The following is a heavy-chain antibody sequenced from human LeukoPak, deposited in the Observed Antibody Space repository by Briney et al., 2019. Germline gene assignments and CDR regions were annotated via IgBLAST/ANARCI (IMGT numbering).Heavy chain of an antibody. V-gene: IGHV3-21*01. J-gene: IGHJ6*02. CDR2: ISSSSSYI. D-gene: IGHD4-23*01. CDR3: ARVGSRDYYGGNSGYYYYGMDV. CDR1: GFTFSSYS. Sequence: GGSLRLSCAASGFTFSSYSMNWVRQAPGKGLEWVSSISSSSSYIYYADSVKGRFTISRDNAKNSLYLQMNSLRAEDTAVYYCARVGSRDYYGGNSGYYYYGMDVWGQGTTVTVSS.